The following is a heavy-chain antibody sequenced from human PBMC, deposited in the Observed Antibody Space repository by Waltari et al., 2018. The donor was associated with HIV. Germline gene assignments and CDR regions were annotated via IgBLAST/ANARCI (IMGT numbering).Heavy chain of an antibody. CDR1: GGSITNSDSF. J-gene: IGHJ1*01. V-gene: IGHV4-39*07. D-gene: IGHD6-19*01. CDR3: ARAAAADRRGAGWYFAGYFDD. CDR2: ALYTGCV. Sequence: QLQLRESGPGLVKPSETLSLTCSVSGGSITNSDSFWGWIRQSPGKGLEWSGSALYTGCVYFYTVEFVSSPSGSRRGTIVVHTSSNQLSPRLTSVTAADTAVYRCARAAAADRRGAGWYFAGYFDDWGQGTLVTVSS.